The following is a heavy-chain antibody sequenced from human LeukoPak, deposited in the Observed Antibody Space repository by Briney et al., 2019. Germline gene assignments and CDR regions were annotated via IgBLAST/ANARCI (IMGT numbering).Heavy chain of an antibody. CDR2: ISGSGGST. CDR3: AKTLVSYYYDSSGYYHPFDY. J-gene: IGHJ4*02. D-gene: IGHD3-22*01. CDR1: GFTFSSYA. V-gene: IGHV3-23*01. Sequence: PGGSLRHSCAASGFTFSSYAMSWVRQAPGKGLEWVSAISGSGGSTYYADSVKGRFTISRDNSKNTLYLQMNSLRAEDTAVYYCAKTLVSYYYDSSGYYHPFDYWGQGTLVTVSS.